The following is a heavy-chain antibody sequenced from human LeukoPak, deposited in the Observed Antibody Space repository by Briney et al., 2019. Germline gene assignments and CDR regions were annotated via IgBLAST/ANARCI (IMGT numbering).Heavy chain of an antibody. D-gene: IGHD5-18*01. V-gene: IGHV4-34*01. CDR3: ARGGRDTAMTDY. Sequence: SETLSLTCAVYGGSFSGYYWSWIRQPPGKGLEWIGEINHSGSTNYNPSLKSRVTISVDTSKNQFSLKLSSVTAADTAVYYCARGGRDTAMTDYWGQGTLVTVSS. J-gene: IGHJ4*02. CDR2: INHSGST. CDR1: GGSFSGYY.